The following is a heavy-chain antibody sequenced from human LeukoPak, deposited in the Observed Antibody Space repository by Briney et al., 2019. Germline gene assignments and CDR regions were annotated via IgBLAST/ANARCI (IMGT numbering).Heavy chain of an antibody. J-gene: IGHJ1*01. D-gene: IGHD3-22*01. CDR2: IKSDGRT. V-gene: IGHV3-74*01. Sequence: GVSLRLSCAASGFTLSSYWMHWVPQAPGKGLVWVSRIKSDGRTNYADSVKGRFTISRDNAKNTVSLQMNSLRAEDTGVYYCARAPSEIGGYYPEYFRHWGQGTLVIVS. CDR3: ARAPSEIGGYYPEYFRH. CDR1: GFTLSSYW.